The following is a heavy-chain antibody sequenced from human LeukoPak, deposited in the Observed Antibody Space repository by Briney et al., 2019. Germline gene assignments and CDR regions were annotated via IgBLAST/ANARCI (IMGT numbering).Heavy chain of an antibody. CDR3: ARERYFDSNYFDY. Sequence: GGSLRLSCAASGFTFSSYWMHWVRQAPGKGLVWVSRINSDGSSTSYADSVKGRFTVSRDNAKNTLYLQMNSLRAEDTAVYYCARERYFDSNYFDYWGQGTLVTVSS. CDR1: GFTFSSYW. CDR2: INSDGSST. D-gene: IGHD3-9*01. J-gene: IGHJ4*02. V-gene: IGHV3-74*01.